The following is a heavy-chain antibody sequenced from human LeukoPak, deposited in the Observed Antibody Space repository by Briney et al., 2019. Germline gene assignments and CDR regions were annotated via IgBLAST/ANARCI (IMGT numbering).Heavy chain of an antibody. J-gene: IGHJ6*02. CDR1: GGSVSSGSYY. Sequence: SETLSLTCTVSGGSVSSGSYYWSWIRQPPGKGLEWIGYIYYSGSTNYNPSLKSRVTISVDTSKNQFSLKLSSVTAADTAVYYCARASDDSSGYYGATIGMDVWGQGTTVTVSS. CDR3: ARASDDSSGYYGATIGMDV. V-gene: IGHV4-61*01. CDR2: IYYSGST. D-gene: IGHD3-22*01.